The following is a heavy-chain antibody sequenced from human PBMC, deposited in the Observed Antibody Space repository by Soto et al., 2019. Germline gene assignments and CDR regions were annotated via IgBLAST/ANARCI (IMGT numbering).Heavy chain of an antibody. V-gene: IGHV3-23*01. CDR2: VSGNGVTT. CDR3: AKDSVPGPGPYVGAYYSPFHY. J-gene: IGHJ4*02. CDR1: GFAFGTYA. D-gene: IGHD4-4*01. Sequence: PGGSLRLSCAASGFAFGTYAMSWVRQAPGKGLDWVSAVSGNGVTTYYADSVKGRFTISRDNSKNTLYLQMNYLIDEDTAVYFCAKDSVPGPGPYVGAYYSPFHYWGQGALVTVSS.